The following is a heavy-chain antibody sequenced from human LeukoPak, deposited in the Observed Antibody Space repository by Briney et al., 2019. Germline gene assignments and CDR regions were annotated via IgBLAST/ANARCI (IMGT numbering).Heavy chain of an antibody. CDR2: ISGSGGGT. V-gene: IGHV3-23*01. D-gene: IGHD3-22*01. CDR3: AKALYYYDSSAYSYLFDY. CDR1: GFTFSSYY. J-gene: IGHJ4*02. Sequence: AGSLTLSCAASGFTFSSYYMSWVRQAPGKGLEWVAAISGSGGGTYYAYSVKGRFPIPRDNSNNTLYLQLNSLRAEDTAVYSCAKALYYYDSSAYSYLFDYWGQGTLVTVSS.